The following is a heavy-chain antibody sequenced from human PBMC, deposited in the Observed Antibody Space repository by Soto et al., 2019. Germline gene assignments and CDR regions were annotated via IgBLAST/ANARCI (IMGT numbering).Heavy chain of an antibody. Sequence: QVQLVESGGGVVQPGTSLRLSCAPSGFTFSSYVMHWVRQAPGKGLKWVAVVHYDGTKKYYADSVRGRFTISRDNSENILYLQMNSLRPDDTAVYFCAGETSYDFWSGPQTMDVWGQGTTVTVSS. V-gene: IGHV3-33*01. J-gene: IGHJ6*02. D-gene: IGHD3-3*01. CDR3: AGETSYDFWSGPQTMDV. CDR1: GFTFSSYV. CDR2: VHYDGTKK.